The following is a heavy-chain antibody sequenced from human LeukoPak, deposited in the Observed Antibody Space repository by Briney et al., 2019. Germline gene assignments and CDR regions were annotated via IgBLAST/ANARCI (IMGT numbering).Heavy chain of an antibody. CDR1: GGSTSSYY. J-gene: IGHJ3*02. V-gene: IGHV4-4*07. CDR2: IYTSGST. Sequence: SETLSLTCTVSGGSTSSYYWSWIRQPAGKGLEWIGRIYTSGSTNYNPSLKSRVTMSVDTSENQFSLKLSSVTAADTAVYYCASDDFWSGNDAFDIWGQGTMVTVSS. D-gene: IGHD3-3*01. CDR3: ASDDFWSGNDAFDI.